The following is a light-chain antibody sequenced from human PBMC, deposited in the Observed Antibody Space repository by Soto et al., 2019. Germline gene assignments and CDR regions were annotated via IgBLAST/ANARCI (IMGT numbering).Light chain of an antibody. J-gene: IGKJ4*01. CDR1: QDIGSW. CDR2: AAS. Sequence: EIDVTQNPYSVSASLGDRVTMTCRASQDIGSWLAWYQQKPGKAPKLLIYAASSLRSGVPSRFSGSGSGTDFTLTISSLQPEDLASYYCQQSHSFPLPFGGGAKVDIK. V-gene: IGKV1-12*01. CDR3: QQSHSFPLP.